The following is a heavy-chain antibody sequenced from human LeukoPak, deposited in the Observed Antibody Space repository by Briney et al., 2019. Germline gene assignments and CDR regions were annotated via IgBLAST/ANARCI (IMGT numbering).Heavy chain of an antibody. CDR1: GFTFSNAW. CDR2: IKSKTDGGTT. D-gene: IGHD2-15*01. CDR3: TTDAESIVVVVAATRYYYMDV. Sequence: KTGESLRLSCAASGFTFSNAWMSWVRQAPGKGLEWVGRIKSKTDGGTTDYAAPVKGRFTISRDDSKNTLYLQMNSLKTEDTAVYYCTTDAESIVVVVAATRYYYMDVWGKGTTVTISS. J-gene: IGHJ6*03. V-gene: IGHV3-15*01.